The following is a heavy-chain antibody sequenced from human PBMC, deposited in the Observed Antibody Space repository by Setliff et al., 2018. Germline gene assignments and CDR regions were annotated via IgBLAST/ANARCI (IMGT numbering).Heavy chain of an antibody. D-gene: IGHD3-10*01. CDR2: IYYSGTT. J-gene: IGHJ6*03. Sequence: SETLSLTCNVSGASITSTGGYWSWIRQPPGRGLEWIGYIYYSGTTSYNPSFKSRVFISLDTSKNQLSLKLYSVTAADAAVYYCARDTGGLSTAPSSSHRSYMDVWGKGTTVTVSS. CDR1: GASITSTGGY. V-gene: IGHV4-31*03. CDR3: ARDTGGLSTAPSSSHRSYMDV.